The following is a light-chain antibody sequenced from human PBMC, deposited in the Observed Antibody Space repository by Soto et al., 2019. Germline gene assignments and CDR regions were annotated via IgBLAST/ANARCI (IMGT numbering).Light chain of an antibody. CDR1: QTINNN. Sequence: IIMTQSPATLSVSPGERATISCRASQTINNNLAWYQQKPGQAPRLLLFAAYARATGVPARFSGGGSGTDFTLAISSLQSEDSAFYYGQHYNNWPLTFGQGTRLE. CDR2: AAY. CDR3: QHYNNWPLT. J-gene: IGKJ5*01. V-gene: IGKV3-15*01.